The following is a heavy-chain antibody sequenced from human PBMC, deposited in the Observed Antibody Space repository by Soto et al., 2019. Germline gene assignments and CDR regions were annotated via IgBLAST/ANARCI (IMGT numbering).Heavy chain of an antibody. CDR2: IWYDGSNK. V-gene: IGHV3-33*01. J-gene: IGHJ6*02. CDR1: GFTFSSYG. CDR3: ARARRYCSSTSCFNYYYGMDV. Sequence: PGGSLRLSCAASGFTFSSYGMHWVRQAPGKGLEWVAVIWYDGSNKYYADSVKGRFTISRDNSKNTLYLQMNSLRAEDTAVYYCARARRYCSSTSCFNYYYGMDVWGQGTTVTVSS. D-gene: IGHD2-2*01.